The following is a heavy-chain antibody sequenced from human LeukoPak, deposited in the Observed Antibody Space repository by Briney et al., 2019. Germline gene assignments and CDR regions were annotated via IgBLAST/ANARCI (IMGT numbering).Heavy chain of an antibody. CDR3: AKDRAWLRGPGAFDI. D-gene: IGHD5-12*01. CDR2: ISGDGGST. V-gene: IGHV3-43*02. J-gene: IGHJ3*02. Sequence: PGGSLRLSRAASGFTFDDYAMHWVRQAPGKGLEWVSLISGDGGSTYYADSVKGRFTISRDNSKNSLYLQMNSLRTEDTALYYCAKDRAWLRGPGAFDIWGQGTSVTVSS. CDR1: GFTFDDYA.